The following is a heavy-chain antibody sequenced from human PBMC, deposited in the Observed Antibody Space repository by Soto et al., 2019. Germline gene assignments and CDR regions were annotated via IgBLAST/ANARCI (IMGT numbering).Heavy chain of an antibody. V-gene: IGHV3-74*01. CDR2: INSDGSST. J-gene: IGHJ5*02. Sequence: HPGGSLRLSCAASGFTFSSYWMHWVRQAPGKGLVWVSRINSDGSSTSYADSVKGRFTISRDNAKNTLYLQMNSLRAEDTAVYYCARDRSIAARRDPPWFDPWGQGTLVTVSS. CDR3: ARDRSIAARRDPPWFDP. CDR1: GFTFSSYW. D-gene: IGHD6-6*01.